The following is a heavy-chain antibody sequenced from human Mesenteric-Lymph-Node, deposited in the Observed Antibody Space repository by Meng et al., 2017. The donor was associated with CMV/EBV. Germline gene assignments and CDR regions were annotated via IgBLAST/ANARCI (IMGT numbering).Heavy chain of an antibody. D-gene: IGHD3-3*01. V-gene: IGHV1-69*05. CDR2: IIPMYGKV. CDR3: ARSYYDFWSGLDY. CDR1: GGTFSNYA. Sequence: SVKVSCKAIGGTFSNYAVSWVRQAPGQGLEWMGGIIPMYGKVDYAQKFQGRVTITTDESTSTAYMELSSLRSEDTAVYYCARSYYDFWSGLDYWGQGTLVTVSS. J-gene: IGHJ4*02.